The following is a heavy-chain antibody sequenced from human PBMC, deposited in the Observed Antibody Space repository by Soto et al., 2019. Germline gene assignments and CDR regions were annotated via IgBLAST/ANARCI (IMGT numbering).Heavy chain of an antibody. CDR2: ISYDGSNK. CDR1: GFTFSSYA. D-gene: IGHD2-2*01. Sequence: GGSLRLSCAASGFTFSSYAMHWVRQAPGKGLEWVAVISYDGSNKYYADSVKGRFTISRDNSKNTLYLQMNSLRAEDTAVYYCARDGIVVVPAPNYYYGMDVWGQGTTVTVSS. J-gene: IGHJ6*02. CDR3: ARDGIVVVPAPNYYYGMDV. V-gene: IGHV3-30-3*01.